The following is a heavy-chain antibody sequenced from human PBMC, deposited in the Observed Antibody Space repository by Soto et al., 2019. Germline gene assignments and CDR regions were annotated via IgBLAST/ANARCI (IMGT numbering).Heavy chain of an antibody. J-gene: IGHJ5*02. V-gene: IGHV3-30*18. CDR3: AKDLGPYCSGGSRRNWFDP. CDR1: GFTFSSYG. CDR2: ISYDGSNK. D-gene: IGHD2-15*01. Sequence: QVQLVESGGGVVQPGRSLRLSCAASGFTFSSYGMHWVRQAPGKGLEWVAVISYDGSNKYYADSVKGRFTISRDNSKNTLYLQMNSLRAEDTAVYYCAKDLGPYCSGGSRRNWFDPWGQGTLVTVSS.